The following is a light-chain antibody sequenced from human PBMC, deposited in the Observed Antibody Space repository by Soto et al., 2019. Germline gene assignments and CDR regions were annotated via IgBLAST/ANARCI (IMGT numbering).Light chain of an antibody. CDR1: QSVSSSY. Sequence: EIVLTQSPGTLSLSPGERATLSCRGMQSVSSSYLAWYQQKPGQAPRLLIYGASSRATGIPDRFSGSGSGTDFTLTISRLEPEDFAVYYCQQYGSSPPTWTFGQGTKVDIK. J-gene: IGKJ1*01. CDR3: QQYGSSPPTWT. CDR2: GAS. V-gene: IGKV3-20*01.